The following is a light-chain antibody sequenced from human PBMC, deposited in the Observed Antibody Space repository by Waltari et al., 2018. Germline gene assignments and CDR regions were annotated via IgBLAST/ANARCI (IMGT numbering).Light chain of an antibody. J-gene: IGLJ2*01. CDR2: DVT. Sequence: QSALTQPASVSGSPGQSITISCTGTSSDVGDYTYVSWYQQHPGNAPKLMIYDVTKRPSGVSNRFSGSKSGNTASLTISGLQAEDEGDYYCCSYAGSSTFAFGGGTKLTVL. V-gene: IGLV2-23*02. CDR3: CSYAGSSTFA. CDR1: SSDVGDYTY.